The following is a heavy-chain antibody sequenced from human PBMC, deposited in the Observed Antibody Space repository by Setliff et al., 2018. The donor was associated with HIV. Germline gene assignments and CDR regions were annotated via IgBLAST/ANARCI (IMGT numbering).Heavy chain of an antibody. CDR1: GVSIRRGNYY. CDR2: ISSSGST. Sequence: SETLSLTCTVSGVSIRRGNYYWSWIRQPAGEGLEWVGHISSSGSTNYNPSLKNRVTLLLDTSKNQFSLKVRSVFAADTAMYYCVRDPGYNSGWSGTTFDDWGQGTLVTVS. V-gene: IGHV4-61*09. J-gene: IGHJ4*02. D-gene: IGHD6-19*01. CDR3: VRDPGYNSGWSGTTFDD.